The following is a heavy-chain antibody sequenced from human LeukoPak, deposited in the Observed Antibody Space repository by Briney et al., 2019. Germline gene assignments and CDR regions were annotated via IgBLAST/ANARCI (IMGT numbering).Heavy chain of an antibody. CDR1: GYTFSDYD. CDR2: MNPTSGDT. J-gene: IGHJ6*03. CDR3: ARVVMKAFYYYYMDV. D-gene: IGHD2-21*01. V-gene: IGHV1-8*01. Sequence: GASVKVSCKASGYTFSDYDVNWVRQVPGQGLEWMGWMNPTSGDTGYAQKFQGRVTMTSSMSRNTAYMELSRLRSEDTAVYFCARVVMKAFYYYYMDVWGKGTTIIISS.